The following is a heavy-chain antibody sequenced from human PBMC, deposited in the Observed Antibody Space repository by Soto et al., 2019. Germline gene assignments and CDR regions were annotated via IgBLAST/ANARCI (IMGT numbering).Heavy chain of an antibody. V-gene: IGHV3-30*18. J-gene: IGHJ6*02. CDR1: GFTFSSYG. CDR2: ISYDGSNK. D-gene: IGHD4-17*01. Sequence: QVQLVESGGGVVQPGRSLRLSCAASGFTFSSYGMHWVRQAPGKGLEWVAVISYDGSNKYYADSVKGRFTISRDNSKNTLYLQMNSLRAEDTAVYYCAKDLTSVTTSHGRPDPIYYYYYGMDVWGQGTTVTVSS. CDR3: AKDLTSVTTSHGRPDPIYYYYYGMDV.